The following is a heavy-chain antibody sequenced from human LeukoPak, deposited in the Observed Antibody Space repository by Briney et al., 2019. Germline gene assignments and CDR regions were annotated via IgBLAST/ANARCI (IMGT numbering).Heavy chain of an antibody. D-gene: IGHD1-26*01. CDR3: AREVGATKNCFAY. J-gene: IGHJ4*02. CDR2: IYSGGST. Sequence: GGSLRLSCAASGFTVSSNYMSWVRQAPGKGLEWVSVIYSGGSTYYADSVKGRFTISRDNSNNTLYLQMNSLRAEDTAVYYCAREVGATKNCFAYWGQGTLVTVSS. CDR1: GFTVSSNY. V-gene: IGHV3-53*01.